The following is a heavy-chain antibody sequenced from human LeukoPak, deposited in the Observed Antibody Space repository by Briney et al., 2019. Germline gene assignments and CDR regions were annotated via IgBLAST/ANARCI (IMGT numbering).Heavy chain of an antibody. J-gene: IGHJ6*02. D-gene: IGHD3-9*01. CDR2: ISGSGGDA. Sequence: PGGSLRLSCAASGFTFSSYAMTWARQAPGKGLEWVSGISGSGGDAYNADSVKGRFTISRDNSKNTLYLQMNSLRAEDTAVYYCAKGGGLYDILTSYYYYGMDVWGQGTTVTVSS. CDR1: GFTFSSYA. CDR3: AKGGGLYDILTSYYYYGMDV. V-gene: IGHV3-23*01.